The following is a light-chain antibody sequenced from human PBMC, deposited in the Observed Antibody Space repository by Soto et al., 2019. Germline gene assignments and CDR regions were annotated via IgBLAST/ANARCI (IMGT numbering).Light chain of an antibody. CDR3: QQYNSYWM. CDR2: DAS. V-gene: IGKV1-5*01. CDR1: QNIDDY. J-gene: IGKJ1*01. Sequence: DIQMTQSPSTLSASVGDRVTMTCRASQNIDDYLAWYQQKPGKAPKLLIYDASNLQSVVPSRFSGSGSGTEFTLIISSLQPDDFATYYCQQYNSYWMFGLGTKVDIK.